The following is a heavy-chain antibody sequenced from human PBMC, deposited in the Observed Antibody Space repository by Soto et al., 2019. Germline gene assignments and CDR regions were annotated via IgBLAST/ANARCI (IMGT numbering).Heavy chain of an antibody. CDR3: ARDSNYYYGMDV. J-gene: IGHJ6*02. CDR2: IYYSGST. Sequence: SETLSLTCTVSGGSISSGDYYWSWIRQPPGKGLEWIGYIYYSGSTYYNPSLKSRVTISVDTSKNQFSLKLSSVTAADTAVYYCARDSNYYYGMDVWGQGTTVTVSS. V-gene: IGHV4-30-4*01. CDR1: GGSISSGDYY.